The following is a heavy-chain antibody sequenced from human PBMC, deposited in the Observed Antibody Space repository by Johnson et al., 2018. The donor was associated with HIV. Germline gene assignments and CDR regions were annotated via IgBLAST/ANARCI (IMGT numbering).Heavy chain of an antibody. D-gene: IGHD1-26*01. CDR1: GFTFSSYA. J-gene: IGHJ3*01. CDR2: ISYDGSNK. CDR3: ARTRSGTFPYSAAFDV. Sequence: QVQLVESGGGLIQPGGSLRLSCAASGFTFSSYAMHWVRQAPGKGLEWVAVISYDGSNKYYADSVKGRFTISRDNAKNSLYLQINSLRAGDTAVYYCARTRSGTFPYSAAFDVWGQGTMVTVSS. V-gene: IGHV3-30*14.